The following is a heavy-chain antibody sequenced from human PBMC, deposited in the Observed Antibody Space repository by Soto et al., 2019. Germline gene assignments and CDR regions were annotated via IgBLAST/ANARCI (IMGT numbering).Heavy chain of an antibody. D-gene: IGHD5-18*01. J-gene: IGHJ5*01. Sequence: GASVKVSCKAPGYTFTNFDINWVRQAAGQGLEWMGWMNPTSGDTVLAQKFEGRVTMTKNTSINTAYMDLTSLRSEDTAIYYCARGSPLDSRPWFLDFWCPATLVTRST. CDR2: MNPTSGDT. CDR3: ARGSPLDSRPWFLDF. CDR1: GYTFTNFD. V-gene: IGHV1-8*01.